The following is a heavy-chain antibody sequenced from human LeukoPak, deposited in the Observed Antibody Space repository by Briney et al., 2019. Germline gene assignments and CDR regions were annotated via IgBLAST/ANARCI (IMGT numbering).Heavy chain of an antibody. V-gene: IGHV3-9*01. CDR1: GFTFDDYA. J-gene: IGHJ4*02. Sequence: PGGSLRLSCAASGFTFDDYATHWVRQAPGKGLEWVSGISWNSGSIGYADSVKGRFTISRDNAKNSLYLQMNSLRAEDTAVYYCAAVGATLGFDYWGQGTLVTVSS. D-gene: IGHD1-26*01. CDR2: ISWNSGSI. CDR3: AAVGATLGFDY.